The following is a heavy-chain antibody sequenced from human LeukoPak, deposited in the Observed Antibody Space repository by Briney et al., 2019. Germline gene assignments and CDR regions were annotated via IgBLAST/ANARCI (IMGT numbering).Heavy chain of an antibody. V-gene: IGHV3-74*01. J-gene: IGHJ4*02. CDR1: GFTFSSYW. CDR2: ISSDGSGT. CDR3: ARGGLSSSFDY. Sequence: PGGSLRLSCAASGFTFSSYWMHWVRQAPGKGLVWVSRISSDGSGTNYADSVKGRFTISRDNAKSALYLQMNSLRAEDTAVYYRARGGLSSSFDYWGQGTLVTVSS. D-gene: IGHD6-13*01.